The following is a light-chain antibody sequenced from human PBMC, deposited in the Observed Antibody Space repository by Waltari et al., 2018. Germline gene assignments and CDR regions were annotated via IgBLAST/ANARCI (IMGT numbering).Light chain of an antibody. CDR2: DAS. V-gene: IGKV3-11*01. J-gene: IGKJ4*01. Sequence: ETVLTQSPATLAWSPGERATLSCRASQSVSSYLAWYQQTPGQAPRRLIYDASNRATGIPARFSGSGSGTDFTLTISSLEPEDFAVYYCQQRSNWPPTFGGGTKVEIK. CDR3: QQRSNWPPT. CDR1: QSVSSY.